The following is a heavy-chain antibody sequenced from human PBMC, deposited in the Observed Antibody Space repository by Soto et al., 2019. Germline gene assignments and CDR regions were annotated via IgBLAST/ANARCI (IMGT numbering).Heavy chain of an antibody. J-gene: IGHJ4*02. D-gene: IGHD6-6*01. Sequence: QVQVVQSGSEVKKPGSSVRVSCNASGYTFTAYFMHWVRQAPVQELEWIGIVNPRGGSTNYAQKFHGRVGMTWDTSTSTVYMDLSSLRSDDTAGYFCARAPFSSSSFFFDYWGPGTRVTVSS. CDR2: VNPRGGST. CDR3: ARAPFSSSSFFFDY. V-gene: IGHV1-46*01. CDR1: GYTFTAYF.